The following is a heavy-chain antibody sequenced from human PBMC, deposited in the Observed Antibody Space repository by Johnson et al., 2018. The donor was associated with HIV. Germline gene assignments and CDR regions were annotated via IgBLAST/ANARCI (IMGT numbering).Heavy chain of an antibody. V-gene: IGHV3-66*01. Sequence: VQLVESGGGLVQPGGSLRLSCAASGFTVSSNYMSWVRQAPGKGLEWVSVIYSGGSTYYADSVKGRFTISRDNSKNTLYLQMNSLRAEDTAVYYCAKERGSGWYWDAFDIWGQGTMVTVSS. CDR2: IYSGGST. CDR3: AKERGSGWYWDAFDI. J-gene: IGHJ3*02. CDR1: GFTVSSNY. D-gene: IGHD6-19*01.